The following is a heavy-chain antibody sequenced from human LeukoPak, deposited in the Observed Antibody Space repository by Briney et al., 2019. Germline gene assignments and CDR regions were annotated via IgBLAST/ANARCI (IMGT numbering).Heavy chain of an antibody. CDR3: ARVGSSLAYYFDY. CDR2: IDYSGST. D-gene: IGHD2-2*01. V-gene: IGHV4-31*03. Sequence: SQTLSLTCTVSGGSISSGGYYWSWIRQHPGKGLEWIGYIDYSGSTYYDPSLKSRVTISVDTSKNQFSLKLSSVTAADTAVYYCARVGSSLAYYFDYWGQGTLVTVSS. CDR1: GGSISSGGYY. J-gene: IGHJ4*02.